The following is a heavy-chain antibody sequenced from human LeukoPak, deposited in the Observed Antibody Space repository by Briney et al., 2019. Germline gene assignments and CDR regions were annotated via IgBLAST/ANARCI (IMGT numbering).Heavy chain of an antibody. CDR2: ISGSGGST. J-gene: IGHJ4*02. D-gene: IGHD1-26*01. CDR3: AKSPCMVGDDY. V-gene: IGHV3-23*01. CDR1: GFTFSSYA. Sequence: GSLRLSCTAPGFTFSSYAMSWGRQAPDKGLGWGSAISGSGGSTYYADSVKGWFTISRDNSKNTLYLQMNRLRAEDTAVYYCAKSPCMVGDDYWGQGTLVTVSS.